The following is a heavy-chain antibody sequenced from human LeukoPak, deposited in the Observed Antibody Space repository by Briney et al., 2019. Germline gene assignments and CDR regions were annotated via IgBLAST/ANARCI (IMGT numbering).Heavy chain of an antibody. Sequence: ASVKVSCKASGYTFTSYDINWVRQATGQGLEWMGWMNPNSGNTGYAQKFQGRVTITRNTSISTAYMELSSLRSEDTAVYYCARSLYDFWSGYSHHWFDPWGQGTLVTVSS. CDR3: ARSLYDFWSGYSHHWFDP. CDR2: MNPNSGNT. V-gene: IGHV1-8*03. D-gene: IGHD3-3*01. CDR1: GYTFTSYD. J-gene: IGHJ5*02.